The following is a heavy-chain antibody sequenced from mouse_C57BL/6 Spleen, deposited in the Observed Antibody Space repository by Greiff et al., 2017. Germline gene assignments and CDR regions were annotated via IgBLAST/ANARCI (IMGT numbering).Heavy chain of an antibody. J-gene: IGHJ2*01. CDR3: ARGGTTVVAPDY. CDR2: ISDGGSYT. CDR1: GFTFSSYA. Sequence: EVQVVESGGGLVKPGGSLKLSCAASGFTFSSYAMSWVRQTPEKRLEWVATISDGGSYTYYPDNVKGRFTISRDNAKNNLYLQMSHLKSEDTAMYYCARGGTTVVAPDYWGQGTTLTVSS. D-gene: IGHD1-1*01. V-gene: IGHV5-4*01.